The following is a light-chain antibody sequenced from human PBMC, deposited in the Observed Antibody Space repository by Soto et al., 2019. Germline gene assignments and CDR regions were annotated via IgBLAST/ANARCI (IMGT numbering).Light chain of an antibody. CDR1: QSVSSY. J-gene: IGKJ4*01. CDR3: QQYNNWPPLT. Sequence: EIVMTQSPATLSVSPGERATLSCRASQSVSSYLAWYQQKPGQAPRLLIYGVSTRATGIPARFSGSGSGTEFALTISSLQSEDLAVYYCQQYNNWPPLTFGGGTKVDIK. CDR2: GVS. V-gene: IGKV3-15*01.